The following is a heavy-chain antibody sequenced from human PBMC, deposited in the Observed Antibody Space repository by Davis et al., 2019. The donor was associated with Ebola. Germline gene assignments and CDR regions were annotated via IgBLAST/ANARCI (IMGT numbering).Heavy chain of an antibody. CDR1: GFTVSSNY. J-gene: IGHJ5*02. V-gene: IGHV3-66*01. D-gene: IGHD4-17*01. CDR2: IYSGGST. CDR3: ARSLAYGDYWFDP. Sequence: GESLKISCAASGFTVSSNYMSWVRQAPGKGLEWVSVIYSGGSTYYADSVKGRFTISRDNSKNTLYLQMNSLRAEDTAVYYCARSLAYGDYWFDPWGQGTLVTVSS.